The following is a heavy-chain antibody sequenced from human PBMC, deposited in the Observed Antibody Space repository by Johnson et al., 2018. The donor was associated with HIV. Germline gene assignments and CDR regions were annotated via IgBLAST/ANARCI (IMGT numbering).Heavy chain of an antibody. CDR3: AKYRQQLVRSAFDI. V-gene: IGHV3-30*02. CDR2: IRYDGSNK. CDR1: GFTFSTYG. Sequence: QVQLVESGGGVVQPGGSLRLSCAASGFTFSTYGMHWVRQAPGKGLEWVAFIRYDGSNKYYTDSVKGQFTISRDNSKNTLYLQMNSLRAEDTAVYYCAKYRQQLVRSAFDIWGQGTMVTVSS. D-gene: IGHD6-13*01. J-gene: IGHJ3*02.